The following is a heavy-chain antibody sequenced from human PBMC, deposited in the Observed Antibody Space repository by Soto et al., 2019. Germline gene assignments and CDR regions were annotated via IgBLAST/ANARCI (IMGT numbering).Heavy chain of an antibody. CDR3: ARVGEFMVPDY. V-gene: IGHV1-2*02. CDR1: GYTFTAYY. J-gene: IGHJ4*02. Sequence: GASVQVSCKASGYTFTAYYRHWVRQPPGQGLEWMGWINPKSGGSDYARKFQGRISNTSDTSINQVNMEMDRLTFVDSALYYCARVGEFMVPDYWGQGTLVTVSS. CDR2: INPKSGGS. D-gene: IGHD3-10*01.